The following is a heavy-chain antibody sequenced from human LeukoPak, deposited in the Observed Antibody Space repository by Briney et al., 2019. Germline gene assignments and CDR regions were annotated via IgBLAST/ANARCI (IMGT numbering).Heavy chain of an antibody. J-gene: IGHJ4*02. CDR1: GGSIRNSNYY. V-gene: IGHV4-39*02. Sequence: SETLSLTCTVSGGSIRNSNYYWGWIRQPPGKGLEWIGSVFYDGSSDYSPSLKSRVTISVDTSKNNFSLKLSSVTAADTAVYYCAREGTGDTAMAFDYWGQGTLVTVSS. D-gene: IGHD5-18*01. CDR3: AREGTGDTAMAFDY. CDR2: VFYDGSS.